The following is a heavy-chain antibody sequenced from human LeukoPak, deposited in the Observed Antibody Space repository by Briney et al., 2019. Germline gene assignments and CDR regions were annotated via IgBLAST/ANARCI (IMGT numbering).Heavy chain of an antibody. CDR3: ARDDGDYAHPVDY. V-gene: IGHV3-11*04. D-gene: IGHD4-17*01. J-gene: IGHJ4*02. CDR1: GFTFSDYY. CDR2: ISISSSPI. Sequence: PGGSLRLSCAASGFTFSDYYMSWIRQAPGKGLEWVSYISISSSPIYYADSVKGRFTISRDNAKNSLYLQMNSLRAEDTAVYYCARDDGDYAHPVDYWGQGTLVTVSS.